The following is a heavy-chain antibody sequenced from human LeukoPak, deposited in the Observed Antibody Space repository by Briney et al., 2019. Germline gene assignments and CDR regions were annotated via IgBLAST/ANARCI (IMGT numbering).Heavy chain of an antibody. CDR3: TNESLQLMAGVGVDS. Sequence: GGSLRLSCAASGFIFSIFAISWVRQAPGKGREWGLGICESGDRTSYTDSMTRPYTISRDNSKNILYLQMNSLRHEDTAVYFCTNESLQLMAGVGVDSWGQGTLVTVSS. CDR1: GFIFSIFA. V-gene: IGHV3-23*01. CDR2: ICESGDRT. J-gene: IGHJ5*01. D-gene: IGHD3-3*01.